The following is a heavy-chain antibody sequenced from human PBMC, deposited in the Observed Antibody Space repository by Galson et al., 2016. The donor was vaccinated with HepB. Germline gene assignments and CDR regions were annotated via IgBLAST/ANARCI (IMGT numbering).Heavy chain of an antibody. CDR1: GFTVSNHY. CDR3: ASMTGTPPGGY. J-gene: IGHJ4*02. Sequence: SLRLSCAASGFTVSNHYMSWVRQAPGKGLEWVSLIYSGGSTYYAASVKGRFTISRDNSKNTLYLQMNSLRAEDTAVYYCASMTGTPPGGYWGQGTLVTVSS. V-gene: IGHV3-53*01. CDR2: IYSGGST. D-gene: IGHD1-20*01.